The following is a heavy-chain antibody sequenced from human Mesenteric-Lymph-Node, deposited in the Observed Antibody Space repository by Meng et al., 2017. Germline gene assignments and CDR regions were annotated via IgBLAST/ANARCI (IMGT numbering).Heavy chain of an antibody. V-gene: IGHV3-30*04. CDR3: ARGYHYFDY. CDR2: ISYDGSNK. CDR1: GFTFSSYA. D-gene: IGHD2-2*02. Sequence: GQLVASGGGVVHPGRSLRLSCAASGFTFSSYAMHWVRQAPGKGLEWVAVISYDGSNKYYAGSVKGRFTISRDNSKNTLYLQMNSLRAEDTAVYYCARGYHYFDYWGQGTLVTVSS. J-gene: IGHJ4*02.